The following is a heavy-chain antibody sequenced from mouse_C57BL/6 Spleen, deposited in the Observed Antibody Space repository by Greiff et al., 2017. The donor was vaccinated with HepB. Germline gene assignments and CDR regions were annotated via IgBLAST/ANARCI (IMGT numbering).Heavy chain of an antibody. D-gene: IGHD2-4*01. CDR1: GYTFTDYY. Sequence: VQLVESGPELVKPGASVKISCKASGYTFTDYYINWVKQRPGQGLEWIGWIFPGSGSTYYNEKFKGKATLTVDKSSSTAYMLLSSLTSEDSAVYFCANDYDVGSFAYWGQGTLVTVSA. J-gene: IGHJ3*01. CDR3: ANDYDVGSFAY. CDR2: IFPGSGST. V-gene: IGHV1-75*01.